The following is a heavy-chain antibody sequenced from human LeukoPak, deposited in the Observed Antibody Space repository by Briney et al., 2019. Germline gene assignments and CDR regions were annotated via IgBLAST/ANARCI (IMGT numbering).Heavy chain of an antibody. V-gene: IGHV3-7*03. CDR2: IKQDGSEK. CDR1: GFTFSSYW. Sequence: GGSLRLSCAASGFTFSSYWMSWVRQAPGKGLEWVANIKQDGSEKYYVDSVKGRFTISRDNAKNSLYLQMNSLRAEDTAVYYCARDTYYFASGTFDYWGQGTLATVSS. J-gene: IGHJ4*02. CDR3: ARDTYYFASGTFDY. D-gene: IGHD3-10*01.